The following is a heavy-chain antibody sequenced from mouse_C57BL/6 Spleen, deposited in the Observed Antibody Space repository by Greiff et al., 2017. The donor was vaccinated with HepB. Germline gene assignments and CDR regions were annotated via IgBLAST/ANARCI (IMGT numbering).Heavy chain of an antibody. J-gene: IGHJ3*01. Sequence: VQLQQSGPELVKPGASVKISCKASGYAFSSSWMNWVKQRPGRGLEWIGRIYPGDGDTNYNGKFKGKATLSADKSSSTAYMQLSSLTSEDSAVYYWARGGGSGHGFAYWGQGTLVTVAA. CDR3: ARGGGSGHGFAY. CDR2: IYPGDGDT. CDR1: GYAFSSSW. D-gene: IGHD1-3*01. V-gene: IGHV1-82*01.